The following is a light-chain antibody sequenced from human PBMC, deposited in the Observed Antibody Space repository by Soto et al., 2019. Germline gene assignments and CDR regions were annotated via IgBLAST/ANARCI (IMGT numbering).Light chain of an antibody. CDR1: SSDVGSYNL. Sequence: QSALTQPASVSGSPGQSITIPCTGASSDVGSYNLVSWYQQHPGKAPKLMIYEVSRRPSGISNRFSGSESGNTASLTISGLQAEDEADYHCCSYAGSPTFVIFGGGTKLTVL. CDR3: CSYAGSPTFVI. V-gene: IGLV2-23*02. CDR2: EVS. J-gene: IGLJ2*01.